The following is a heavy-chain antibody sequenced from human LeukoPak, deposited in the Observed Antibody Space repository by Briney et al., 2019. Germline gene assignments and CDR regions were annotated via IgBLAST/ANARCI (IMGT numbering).Heavy chain of an antibody. CDR2: ISADGGST. CDR1: GLNFYDSA. V-gene: IGHV3-43*02. CDR3: AKESGKFDY. Sequence: GGSLRLSCVASGLNFYDSAMHWGRQAPGKGLEWVSLISADGGSTFSADSVKGRFSISRDNSKNSLYLQMNSLRSEDTAMYYCAKESGKFDYWGQGTLVAVSS. J-gene: IGHJ4*01.